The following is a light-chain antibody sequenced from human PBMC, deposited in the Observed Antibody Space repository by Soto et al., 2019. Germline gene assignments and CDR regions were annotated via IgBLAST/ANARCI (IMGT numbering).Light chain of an antibody. CDR2: TTS. CDR1: QMFSSY. Sequence: DSLNTQTPRIVFASVGDRVTIACRASQMFSSYFNWFQKEPGKVPDLLIFTTSSLQSGVPSRFSGSGSGTDFTLTISSLQPDVLATYYCQQSYSTRCFGPGTKVDI. CDR3: QQSYSTRC. V-gene: IGKV1-39*01. J-gene: IGKJ3*01.